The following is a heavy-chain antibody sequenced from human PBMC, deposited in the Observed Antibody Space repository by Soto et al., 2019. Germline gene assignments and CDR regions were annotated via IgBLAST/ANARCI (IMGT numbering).Heavy chain of an antibody. J-gene: IGHJ6*02. D-gene: IGHD6-19*01. CDR2: IIPIFGTA. CDR1: GGTFSSYA. Sequence: QVQLVQSGAEVKKPGSSVKVSCKASGGTFSSYAISWVRQAPGQGLEWMGGIIPIFGTANYAQKFQGRGTVTADESTSTAYMEVSSLRSEDTAAYYCSRASGSRGWYPHYYYGIDVWGQGTTVTVSS. V-gene: IGHV1-69*01. CDR3: SRASGSRGWYPHYYYGIDV.